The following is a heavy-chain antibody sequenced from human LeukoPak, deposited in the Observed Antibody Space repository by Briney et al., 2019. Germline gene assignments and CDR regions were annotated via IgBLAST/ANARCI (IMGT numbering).Heavy chain of an antibody. V-gene: IGHV4-39*01. Sequence: PSETLSLTCTVSDGSITSNVYHWGWIRQPPGKGLEYMGSINLSGSTHCHPSLKSRVTLSVDTSKNQFSLKVNSVTAADTAVYYCARLVGIAADGTGGDYWGQGTLVTVSS. CDR3: ARLVGIAADGTGGDY. D-gene: IGHD6-13*01. J-gene: IGHJ4*02. CDR2: INLSGST. CDR1: DGSITSNVYH.